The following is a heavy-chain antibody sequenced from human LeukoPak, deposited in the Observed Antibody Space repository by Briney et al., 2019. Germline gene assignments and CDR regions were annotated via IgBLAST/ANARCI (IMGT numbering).Heavy chain of an antibody. V-gene: IGHV3-53*01. J-gene: IGHJ4*02. D-gene: IGHD2-15*01. CDR2: IYSGGST. CDR3: AKGSGAYAYLFDY. Sequence: GGSLRLSCAASGFTVSSNYMSWVRQAPGKGLEWVSVIYSGGSTYYADSVKGRFTVSRDNSKNTLYLQMSSLRADDTAVYYCAKGSGAYAYLFDYWGRGTLVTVSS. CDR1: GFTVSSNY.